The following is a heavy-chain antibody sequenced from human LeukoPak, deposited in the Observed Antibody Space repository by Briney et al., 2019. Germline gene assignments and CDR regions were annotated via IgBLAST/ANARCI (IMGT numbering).Heavy chain of an antibody. V-gene: IGHV3-9*01. CDR1: GFTFDDYA. J-gene: IGHJ4*02. CDR2: ISWNSGSI. Sequence: GRSLRLSCAASGFTFDDYAMHWVRQAPGKGLEWVSGISWNSGSIGYADSVKGRFTISRDNAKNSPYLQMNSLRAEDTALYYCAKDILYSSGWYGFDYWGQGTLVTVSS. CDR3: AKDILYSSGWYGFDY. D-gene: IGHD6-19*01.